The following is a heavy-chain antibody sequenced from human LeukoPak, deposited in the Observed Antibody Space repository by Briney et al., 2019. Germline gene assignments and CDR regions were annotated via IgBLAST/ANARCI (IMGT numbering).Heavy chain of an antibody. D-gene: IGHD3-22*01. CDR1: GFTFSSYA. CDR2: ISSNGGST. J-gene: IGHJ3*02. V-gene: IGHV3-64D*09. Sequence: GGSLRLSCSASGFTFSSYAMHWVRQAPGKGLEYVSAISSNGGSTYYADSVKGRFTISRDNSKNTLYLQMSSLRAEDTAVYYCVVGAITMIVVVLNDAFDIWGQGTMVTVSS. CDR3: VVGAITMIVVVLNDAFDI.